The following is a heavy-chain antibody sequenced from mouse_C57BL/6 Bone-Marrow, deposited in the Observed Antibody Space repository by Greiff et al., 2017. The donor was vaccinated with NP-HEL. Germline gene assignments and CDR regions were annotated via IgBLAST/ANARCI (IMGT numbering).Heavy chain of an antibody. J-gene: IGHJ1*03. CDR2: IHPNSGST. D-gene: IGHD1-1*01. Sequence: QVQLKQSGAELVRPGASVKLSCTASGFNIKDDYMHWVKQRPGQGLEWIGMIHPNSGSTNYHEKFKSKAKLTVDKSSSTAYMQLSSLTSEDSAVYYCARNYYGSSLWYFDVWGTGTTGTVSS. CDR3: ARNYYGSSLWYFDV. CDR1: GFNIKDDY. V-gene: IGHV1-64*01.